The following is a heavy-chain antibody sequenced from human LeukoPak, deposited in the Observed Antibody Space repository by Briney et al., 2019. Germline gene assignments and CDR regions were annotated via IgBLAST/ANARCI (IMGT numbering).Heavy chain of an antibody. CDR1: GGSISSDSYY. V-gene: IGHV4-39*01. J-gene: IGHJ4*02. D-gene: IGHD6-19*01. Sequence: SETLSLTCTVSGGSISSDSYYWAWIRQPPGKGLEWIASIYYSGSTYYNPSLKSRVTISVDTSRNQFSLKLSSVTAADTAVYYCASLAVAGLSEGYWGQGTLVTVSS. CDR3: ASLAVAGLSEGY. CDR2: IYYSGST.